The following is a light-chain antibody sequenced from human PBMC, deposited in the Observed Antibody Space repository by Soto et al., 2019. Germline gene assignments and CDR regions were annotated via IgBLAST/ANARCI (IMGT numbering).Light chain of an antibody. V-gene: IGKV3-11*01. Sequence: EIVLTQSPATLSLSPGERATLSCRASQTVKKFLAWYHQKPGQPPRLLIYDASNRATGIPDRFSGSGSGTDFTLTVSSREPEDSGVYFCQQRSNWPPITFSQGTRLEI. J-gene: IGKJ5*01. CDR2: DAS. CDR1: QTVKKF. CDR3: QQRSNWPPIT.